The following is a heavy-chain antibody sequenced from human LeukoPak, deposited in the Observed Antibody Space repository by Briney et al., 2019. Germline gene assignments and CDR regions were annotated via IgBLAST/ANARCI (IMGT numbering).Heavy chain of an antibody. CDR1: GYTFIHYA. V-gene: IGHV1-3*01. CDR3: ALIPYCTTATCYYFDF. J-gene: IGHJ4*02. D-gene: IGHD2-2*01. CDR2: MKAGNGNT. Sequence: AAVKVFCKASGYTFIHYAMHWGGPAPGQRLEGVGWMKAGNGNTKFSQKLQGRVTMTADTSTSTTCMELRSLRSDDTAVYYCALIPYCTTATCYYFDFWGQGTLVTVSS.